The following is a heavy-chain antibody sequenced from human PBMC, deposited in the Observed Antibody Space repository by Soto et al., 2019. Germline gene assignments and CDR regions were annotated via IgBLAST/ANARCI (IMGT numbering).Heavy chain of an antibody. CDR3: ARSYGSDSTSFDY. V-gene: IGHV4-31*03. Sequence: SETLSLTCTVSGGSISSGVYYWSRIRQHPGKGLEWIGYIYYSGSTYYNPSLKSRVTISVDTSKNQFSLKLSSVTAADTAVYYCARSYGSDSTSFDYWGQGTLVTVS. CDR1: GGSISSGVYY. J-gene: IGHJ4*02. D-gene: IGHD3-10*01. CDR2: IYYSGST.